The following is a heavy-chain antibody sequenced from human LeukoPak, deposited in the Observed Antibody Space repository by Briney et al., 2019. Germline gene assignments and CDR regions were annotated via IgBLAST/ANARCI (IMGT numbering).Heavy chain of an antibody. CDR3: ARVPLRFLGYDY. CDR1: GGSFSGYY. D-gene: IGHD3-3*01. CDR2: INHSGST. J-gene: IGHJ4*02. V-gene: IGHV4-34*01. Sequence: SETLSLTCAVYGGSFSGYYWSWIRQPPGKGLEWIGEINHSGSTNYNPSLKSRVTISVDTSKNQFSLKLSSVTAADTAVYYRARVPLRFLGYDYWGQGTLVTVSS.